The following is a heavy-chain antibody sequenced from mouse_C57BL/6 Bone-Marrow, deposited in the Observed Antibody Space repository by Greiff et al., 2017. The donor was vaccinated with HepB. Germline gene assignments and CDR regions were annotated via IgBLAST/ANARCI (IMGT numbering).Heavy chain of an antibody. CDR2: INPNNGGT. J-gene: IGHJ3*01. CDR1: GYTFTDYY. V-gene: IGHV1-26*01. Sequence: EVQLQQSGPELVKPGASVKISCKASGYTFTDYYMNWVKQSHGKSLEWIGDINPNNGGTSYNQKFKGKATLTVDKSSSTAYMELRSLTSEDSAVYYCAGSGRGFAYWGQGTLVTVSA. CDR3: AGSGRGFAY.